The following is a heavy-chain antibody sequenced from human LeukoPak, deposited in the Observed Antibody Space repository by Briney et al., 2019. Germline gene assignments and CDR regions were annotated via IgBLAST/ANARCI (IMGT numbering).Heavy chain of an antibody. V-gene: IGHV3-7*01. J-gene: IGHJ6*03. CDR2: IKQDGVDK. D-gene: IGHD4-17*01. Sequence: GGSLRLSCAASGFSFSSYWMSWVRQAPAKGQERVANIKQDGVDKYYVDSVKGRFTISRDNAKNSVYLQMNSLRAEDTTVYFCARDQPLTVSTWGYFYYYMDVWGRGTTVTVSS. CDR1: GFSFSSYW. CDR3: ARDQPLTVSTWGYFYYYMDV.